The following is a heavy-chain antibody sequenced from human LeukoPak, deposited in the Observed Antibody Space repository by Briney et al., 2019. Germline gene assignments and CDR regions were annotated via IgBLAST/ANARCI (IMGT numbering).Heavy chain of an antibody. V-gene: IGHV3-30*02. J-gene: IGHJ4*02. CDR1: GFTFSSYG. D-gene: IGHD3-10*01. Sequence: GGSLRLSCAASGFTFSSYGMYWVRQAPGKGLEWVAFIRYEGRNQYYADSVKGRFTISRDNSKNTLYLQKNNLRAQDTAGYYCAKDQRITLYFGDGWGKGTLVTVSS. CDR3: AKDQRITLYFGDG. CDR2: IRYEGRNQ.